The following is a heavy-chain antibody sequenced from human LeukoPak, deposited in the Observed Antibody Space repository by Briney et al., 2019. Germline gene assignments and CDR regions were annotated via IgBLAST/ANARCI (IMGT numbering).Heavy chain of an antibody. D-gene: IGHD2-2*01. Sequence: PSETLSLTCIVSGDSITSGNFYWSWIRQPAGKGLEWIGRIYGSGSTNYSPSLRSRVTISKDASKNQFSLKLNSVTAADTAVYYCARGWGSTSSNYFDPWGQGTLVTVSS. CDR2: IYGSGST. V-gene: IGHV4-61*02. CDR1: GDSITSGNFY. CDR3: ARGWGSTSSNYFDP. J-gene: IGHJ5*02.